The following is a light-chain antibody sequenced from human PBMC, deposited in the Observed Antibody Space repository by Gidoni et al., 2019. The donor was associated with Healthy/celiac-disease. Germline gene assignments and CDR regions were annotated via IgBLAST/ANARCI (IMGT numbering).Light chain of an antibody. CDR1: QSVSSN. Sequence: VLTQSPATLSVSPGERATLSCRARQSVSSNLAWYQQKPGQAPRLLIYGASNRATGIPARFSGSGSGTEFTLTISSLQSEDFAVYYCQQYNNWTRTFGQGTKVEIK. CDR2: GAS. V-gene: IGKV3-15*01. J-gene: IGKJ1*01. CDR3: QQYNNWTRT.